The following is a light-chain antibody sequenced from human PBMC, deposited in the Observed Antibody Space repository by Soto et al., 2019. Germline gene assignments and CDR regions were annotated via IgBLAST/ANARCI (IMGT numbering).Light chain of an antibody. CDR3: QTWGTGIHV. J-gene: IGLJ1*01. Sequence: QSVLTQSPSASASLGASVKLTCTLSSGHSSYAIAWHQQQPEEGPRYLMKLNSDGSHSKGDGIPDRFSGSSSGAERYLTISSLQSEDEADYYCQTWGTGIHVFGTGTKLTVL. V-gene: IGLV4-69*01. CDR1: SGHSSYA. CDR2: LNSDGSH.